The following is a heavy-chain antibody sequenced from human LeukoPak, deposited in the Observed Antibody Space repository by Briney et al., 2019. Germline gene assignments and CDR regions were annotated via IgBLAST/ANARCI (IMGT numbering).Heavy chain of an antibody. CDR3: ARGAQYYYYSSGYSDY. D-gene: IGHD3-22*01. J-gene: IGHJ4*02. V-gene: IGHV1-2*02. Sequence: GASVKPSWKASGHTFTGYYMNWVQQPPGQGLEWVGWINPNSSDTNYAQKFKGRVTMTRDTSISTDYMELSRLRSDDTAVYYCARGAQYYYYSSGYSDYWGQGTLVTVSS. CDR2: INPNSSDT. CDR1: GHTFTGYY.